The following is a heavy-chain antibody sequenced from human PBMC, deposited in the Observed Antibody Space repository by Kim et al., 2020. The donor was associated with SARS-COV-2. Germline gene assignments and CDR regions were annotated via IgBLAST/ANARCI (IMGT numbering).Heavy chain of an antibody. J-gene: IGHJ4*02. CDR3: AKDTNYYDSSGYYDY. CDR2: IYSGGSST. CDR1: GFTFSSYA. V-gene: IGHV3-23*03. D-gene: IGHD3-22*01. Sequence: GGSLRLSCAASGFTFSSYAMSWVRQAPGKGLEWVSVIYSGGSSTYYADSVKGRFTISRDNSKNTLYLQMNSLRAEDTAVYYCAKDTNYYDSSGYYDYWGQGTLVTVSS.